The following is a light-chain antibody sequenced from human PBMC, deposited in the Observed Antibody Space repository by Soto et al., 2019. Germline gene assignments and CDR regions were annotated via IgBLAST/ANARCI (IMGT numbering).Light chain of an antibody. V-gene: IGLV1-44*01. CDR3: AAWDDSLNGYV. CDR2: SFN. J-gene: IGLJ1*01. CDR1: SSNIGSNT. Sequence: QSVLTQPPSASGTPGQRVTISRSGSSSNIGSNTVNWYQQLPGTAPKLLIYSFNQRPSGVPDRFSGSKSGTSASLAISGLQSEDEAHYYCAAWDDSLNGYVFGTGTKLTVL.